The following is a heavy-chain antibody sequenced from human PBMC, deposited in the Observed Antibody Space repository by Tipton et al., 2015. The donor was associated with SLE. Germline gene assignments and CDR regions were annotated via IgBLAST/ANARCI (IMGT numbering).Heavy chain of an antibody. CDR3: AKVKALGIEQQQLVLFDY. J-gene: IGHJ4*02. CDR1: GFTFSSYA. CDR2: ISYDGSNK. V-gene: IGHV3-30-3*01. D-gene: IGHD6-13*01. Sequence: SLRLSCAASGFTFSSYAMHWVRQAPGKGLEWVAVISYDGSNKYYADSVKGRFTISRDNSKNTLYLQMNSLRAEDTAVYYCAKVKALGIEQQQLVLFDYWGQGTLVTVSS.